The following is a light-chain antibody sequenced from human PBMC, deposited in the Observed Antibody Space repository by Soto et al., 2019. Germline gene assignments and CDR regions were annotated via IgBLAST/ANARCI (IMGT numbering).Light chain of an antibody. CDR1: SSDVGGYDY. CDR2: DVT. J-gene: IGLJ2*01. Sequence: QSALTQPASVSGSPGQSITISCTGTSSDVGGYDYVSWYQQHPGKDPKLMIYDVTNRPSGVSTRFSASKSGNTASLTISGLQAEDEADYYCCSFSSITTRIFGGGTKLTVL. CDR3: CSFSSITTRI. V-gene: IGLV2-14*03.